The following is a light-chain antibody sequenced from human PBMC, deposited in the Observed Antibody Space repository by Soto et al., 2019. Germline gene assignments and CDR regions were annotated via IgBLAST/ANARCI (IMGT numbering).Light chain of an antibody. CDR3: QRYGSSPLYA. CDR1: QSVNSDY. J-gene: IGKJ2*01. V-gene: IGKV3-20*01. Sequence: EIVLTQSPGTLSLSPGGRATFSCRASQSVNSDYLAWYQQRPGLAPRLLIYGTSNRATGIPDRFSGSGSGTDFTLTINTLEPEDFAVYYCQRYGSSPLYAFGQGTKLEIK. CDR2: GTS.